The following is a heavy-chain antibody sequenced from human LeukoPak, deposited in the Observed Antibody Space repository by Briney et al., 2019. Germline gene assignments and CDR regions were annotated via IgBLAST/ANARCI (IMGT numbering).Heavy chain of an antibody. J-gene: IGHJ5*02. CDR2: INTSGGST. CDR1: GYTFTSYY. CDR3: ARSQGGNTLWFDP. Sequence: GASVKVSCKASGYTFTSYYMHWVRQAPGQGLEWMGIINTSGGSTTYAQKFQGRVSMTRDTSTSTVYLEVSSLRSEDTAVYYCARSQGGNTLWFDPWGQGTLVTASS. V-gene: IGHV1-46*01. D-gene: IGHD4-23*01.